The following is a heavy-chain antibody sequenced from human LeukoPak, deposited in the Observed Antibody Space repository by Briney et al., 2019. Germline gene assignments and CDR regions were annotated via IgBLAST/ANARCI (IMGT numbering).Heavy chain of an antibody. CDR3: VRDPSRYLDLNWFDP. J-gene: IGHJ5*02. V-gene: IGHV4-38-2*02. CDR2: IYHSGST. CDR1: GYSISSGYY. Sequence: SETLSLTCSVSGYSISSGYYWGWIRQPPGKGLEWIGSIYHSGSTHYNPSLKSRVTISVDTSKNQLSLNLSSVTAADMAVYYCVRDPSRYLDLNWFDPWGQGTLVTVSS. D-gene: IGHD3-9*01.